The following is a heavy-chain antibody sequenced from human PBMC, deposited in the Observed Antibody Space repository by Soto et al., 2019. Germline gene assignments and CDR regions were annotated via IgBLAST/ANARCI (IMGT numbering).Heavy chain of an antibody. CDR2: IYYSGST. Sequence: SETLSLTCTVSGGSISSSSYYWGWIRQPPGKGLEWIGSIYYSGSTYYNPSLKSRVTISVDTSKHQFSLKLSSVTAADTAVYYCARGRPVPVAGSWGNWFDPWGQGTLVTVSS. CDR3: ARGRPVPVAGSWGNWFDP. D-gene: IGHD6-19*01. J-gene: IGHJ5*02. CDR1: GGSISSSSYY. V-gene: IGHV4-39*01.